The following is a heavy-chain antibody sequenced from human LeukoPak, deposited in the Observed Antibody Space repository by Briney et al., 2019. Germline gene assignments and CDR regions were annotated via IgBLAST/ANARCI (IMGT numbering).Heavy chain of an antibody. CDR2: IYSGGST. D-gene: IGHD2/OR15-2a*01. Sequence: GGSLRLSCAASGFTVSSNYMSWVRQAPGKGLEWVSVIYSGGSTYYADSVKGRFTISRDNSKNTLYLQMNSLRAEDTAVYYCARTNIVYYYAMDVWGQGTTVTVSS. CDR1: GFTVSSNY. V-gene: IGHV3-53*01. J-gene: IGHJ6*02. CDR3: ARTNIVYYYAMDV.